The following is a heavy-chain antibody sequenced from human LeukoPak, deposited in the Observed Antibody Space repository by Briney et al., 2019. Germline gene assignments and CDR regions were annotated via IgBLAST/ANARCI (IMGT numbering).Heavy chain of an antibody. V-gene: IGHV1-69*13. D-gene: IGHD3-16*01. CDR1: GYTFTSYD. CDR3: ARDLRRGELPPFNLDY. CDR2: IIPLFATA. Sequence: ASVKVSCKASGYTFTSYDINWVRQAPGQGLEWMGGIIPLFATAKYAQKFQGRVTITADESTNTAYMELSSLRSEDTAVYYCARDLRRGELPPFNLDYWGQGTLVTVSS. J-gene: IGHJ4*02.